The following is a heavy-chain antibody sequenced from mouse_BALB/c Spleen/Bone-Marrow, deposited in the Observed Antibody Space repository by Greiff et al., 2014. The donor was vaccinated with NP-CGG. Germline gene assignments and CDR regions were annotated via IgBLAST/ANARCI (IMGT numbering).Heavy chain of an antibody. CDR3: ARYDYGVYFDY. D-gene: IGHD2-4*01. V-gene: IGHV14-3*02. CDR2: IDPANGNT. CDR1: GFNIKDTY. J-gene: IGHJ2*01. Sequence: VQLQQPGAELVKPGASVKLSCTASGFNIKDTYMHWVKQRPEQGLEWIGRIDPANGNTKYDPKFQGKATITADTSSNTAYLQLSSLTPEDTAVYYCARYDYGVYFDYWGQGTTLTVSS.